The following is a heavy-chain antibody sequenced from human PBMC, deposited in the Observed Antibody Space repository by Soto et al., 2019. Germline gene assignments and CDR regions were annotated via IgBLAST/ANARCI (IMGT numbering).Heavy chain of an antibody. V-gene: IGHV1-2*02. J-gene: IGHJ6*02. Sequence: QVQLVQSGAEVKKPGASVKVSCKASGYTFTGYYMHWVRQAPGQGLEWMGWINPNSGGTNYAQKFQGRVTMTRDTSITTAYMELSRLRSDDTAVYYCARDRYSYGYPSLGMDVWGQGTTVTVSS. CDR2: INPNSGGT. CDR1: GYTFTGYY. CDR3: ARDRYSYGYPSLGMDV. D-gene: IGHD5-18*01.